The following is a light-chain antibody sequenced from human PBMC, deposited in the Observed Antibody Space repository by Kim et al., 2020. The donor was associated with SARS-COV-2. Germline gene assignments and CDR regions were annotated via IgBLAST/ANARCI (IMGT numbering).Light chain of an antibody. J-gene: IGLJ3*02. CDR3: SSYAGSNNLEWV. CDR1: SSDVGGYNY. V-gene: IGLV2-8*01. CDR2: EVS. Sequence: QSALTQPPSASGSPGQSVTISCTGTSSDVGGYNYVSWYQQHPGKAPKLMIYEVSKRPSGVPDRFSGSKSGNTASLTVSGLQAEDEADYYCSSYAGSNNLEWVFGGGTQLTVL.